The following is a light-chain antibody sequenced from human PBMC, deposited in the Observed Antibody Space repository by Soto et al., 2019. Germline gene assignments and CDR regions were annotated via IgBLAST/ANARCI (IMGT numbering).Light chain of an antibody. CDR2: EDN. CDR3: QSYGDNNQV. Sequence: NFMLTQPHSVSESPGKTVTISCTGSSGSIASNYVQWFQQRPGSAPTTVIYEDNKRPSGVPDRFSGSIDSSSNSASLTISGLKTEDEADYYCQSYGDNNQVFGGGTKLTV. CDR1: SGSIASNY. J-gene: IGLJ3*02. V-gene: IGLV6-57*02.